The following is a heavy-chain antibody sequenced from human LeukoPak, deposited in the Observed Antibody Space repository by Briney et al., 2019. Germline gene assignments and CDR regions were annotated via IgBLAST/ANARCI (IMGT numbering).Heavy chain of an antibody. CDR2: IYYSGST. J-gene: IGHJ4*02. D-gene: IGHD3-10*01. V-gene: IGHV4-59*01. CDR1: GGSISSYY. CDR3: ARVHGSGGFDF. Sequence: SETLSLTCTVSGGSISSYYWSWIRQPPGKGLEWIGYIYYSGSTNYNPSLKSRVTISVDTSKNQFSLKLSSVTAADTAVYYCARVHGSGGFDFWGQGTLVTVSS.